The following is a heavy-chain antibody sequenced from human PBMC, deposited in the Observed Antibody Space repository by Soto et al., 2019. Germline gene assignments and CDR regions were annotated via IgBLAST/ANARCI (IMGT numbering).Heavy chain of an antibody. CDR3: ARATSFSDQWPAY. J-gene: IGHJ4*02. Sequence: PSETLSLTCAVYGGSFSGYYWSWIRQPPGKGLEWIGEINHSGSTNYNPSLKSRVTTSVDTSKNQFSLKLSSVTAADTAVYYCARATSFSDQWPAYWGQGTLVTVSS. D-gene: IGHD6-19*01. V-gene: IGHV4-34*01. CDR2: INHSGST. CDR1: GGSFSGYY.